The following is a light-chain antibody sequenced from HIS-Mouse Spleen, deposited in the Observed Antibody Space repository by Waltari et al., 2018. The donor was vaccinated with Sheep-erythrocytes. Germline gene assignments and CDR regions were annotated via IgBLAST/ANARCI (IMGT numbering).Light chain of an antibody. CDR2: DVS. J-gene: IGLJ1*01. CDR3: CSYAGSYTYV. Sequence: QYALTQPRSVSGSPGQSVTISCTGTSSYVGGYNSVSWYQQHPGKAPKLMIYDVSKRPSGVPDRFSGSKSGNTASLTISGLQAEDEADYYCCSYAGSYTYVFGTGTKVTVL. CDR1: SSYVGGYNS. V-gene: IGLV2-11*01.